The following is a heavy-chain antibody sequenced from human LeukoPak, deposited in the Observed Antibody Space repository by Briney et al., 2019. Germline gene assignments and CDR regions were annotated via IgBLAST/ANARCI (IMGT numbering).Heavy chain of an antibody. CDR1: GFTFSSYS. V-gene: IGHV3-21*01. CDR2: ISSSSSYI. Sequence: GSLRLSCAASGFTFSSYSMNWVRQAPGKGLEWVSSISSSSSYIYYADSVKGRFTISRDNAKNSLYLQMSSLRAEDTAVYYCARGGVVESGYDYRLYWGQGTLVTVSS. J-gene: IGHJ4*02. D-gene: IGHD5-12*01. CDR3: ARGGVVESGYDYRLY.